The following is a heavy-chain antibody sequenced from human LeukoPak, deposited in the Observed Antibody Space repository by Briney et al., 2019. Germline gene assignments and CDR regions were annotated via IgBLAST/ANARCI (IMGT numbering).Heavy chain of an antibody. CDR3: VKDNPLDY. V-gene: IGHV3-30*02. J-gene: IGHJ4*02. Sequence: GGSLRLSCGASGFTFSNYGMLWVRQAPGKGLDWVAFIRYNGNNKLYADSVKGRFTISRDNSKNTLYLHINSLRAEDTAVYYCVKDNPLDYWGQGTLVIVSS. CDR2: IRYNGNNK. CDR1: GFTFSNYG. D-gene: IGHD1-14*01.